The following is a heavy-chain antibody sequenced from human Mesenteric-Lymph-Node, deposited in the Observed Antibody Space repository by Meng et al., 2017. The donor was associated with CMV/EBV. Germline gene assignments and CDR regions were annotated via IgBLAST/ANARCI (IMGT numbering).Heavy chain of an antibody. D-gene: IGHD4-23*01. Sequence: SGGSISSGNYYWNWIRQHPGKGLEWLGYIYDSGSTHYSPSLQSRLTMSMDTSKNQFSLNLSSVTAADTAVYYCARAESGGNWGSFDYWGQGTLVTVSS. J-gene: IGHJ4*02. CDR3: ARAESGGNWGSFDY. CDR2: IYDSGST. V-gene: IGHV4-31*02. CDR1: GGSISSGNYY.